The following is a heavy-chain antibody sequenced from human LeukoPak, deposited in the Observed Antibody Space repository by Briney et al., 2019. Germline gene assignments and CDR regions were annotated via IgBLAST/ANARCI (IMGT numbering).Heavy chain of an antibody. CDR3: AKGGPEASAGLSWFDP. J-gene: IGHJ5*02. Sequence: GGSLRLSCVASGFTFSSYNMNWVRQAPGKGLEWVSFINSSSSYIYYAASVKGRFAISRDNAKNSLYLQMDSLRAEDTAVYYCAKGGPEASAGLSWFDPWGQGALVTVSS. CDR1: GFTFSSYN. V-gene: IGHV3-21*01. CDR2: INSSSSYI. D-gene: IGHD1-14*01.